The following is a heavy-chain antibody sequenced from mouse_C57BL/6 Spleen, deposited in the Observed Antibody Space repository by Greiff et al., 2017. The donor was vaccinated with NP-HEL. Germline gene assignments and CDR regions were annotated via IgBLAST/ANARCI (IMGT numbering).Heavy chain of an antibody. D-gene: IGHD1-1*01. CDR1: GFTFSSYT. V-gene: IGHV5-9*01. CDR2: ISGGGGNT. Sequence: EVKLMESGGGLVKPGGSLKLSCAASGFTFSSYTMSWVRQTPEKRLEWVATISGGGGNTYYPDSVKGRFTISRDNAKNTLYLQMSSLRSEDTALYYCARQGLRSVFDYWGQGTTLTVSS. J-gene: IGHJ2*01. CDR3: ARQGLRSVFDY.